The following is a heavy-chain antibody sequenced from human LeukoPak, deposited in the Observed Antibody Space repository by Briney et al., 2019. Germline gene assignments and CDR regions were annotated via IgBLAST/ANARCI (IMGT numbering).Heavy chain of an antibody. CDR3: ASRGYSSP. CDR2: ISSSGAST. D-gene: IGHD5-18*01. J-gene: IGHJ5*02. CDR1: GFTFDDYG. V-gene: IGHV3-23*01. Sequence: GGSLRLSCAASGFTFDDYGMSWVRQAPGKGLEWVSVISSSGASTYYADFVKGRFTISRDNSKNTLYLQMNSLRAEDTAVYYCASRGYSSPWGQGTLVTVSS.